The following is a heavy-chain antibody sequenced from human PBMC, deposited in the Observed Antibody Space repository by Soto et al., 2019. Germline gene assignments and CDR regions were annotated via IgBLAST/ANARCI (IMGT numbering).Heavy chain of an antibody. V-gene: IGHV4-59*01. CDR3: ATYANYNHY. Sequence: QVQLQESGPGLVKPSETLSLTCNVSGGSISSYYWSWIRQPPGKGLEWIGYVYYSGSTNYNPSLKSRVTRAIDTSKTQFALKLSSVTAADTAVYYCATYANYNHYWGQGTLVTVSS. J-gene: IGHJ4*02. D-gene: IGHD4-4*01. CDR2: VYYSGST. CDR1: GGSISSYY.